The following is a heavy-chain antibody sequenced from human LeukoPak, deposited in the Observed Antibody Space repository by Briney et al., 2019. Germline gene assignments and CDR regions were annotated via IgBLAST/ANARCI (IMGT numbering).Heavy chain of an antibody. V-gene: IGHV4-59*01. D-gene: IGHD1-7*01. Sequence: PSETLSLTCTVSGGSISSYYWSWIRQPPANGLEWIGYIYYSGSTNYNPSLKSRVTISVDTSKNQFSLKLSSVTAADTAVYYCAREELDAFDIWGQGTMVTVSS. CDR1: GGSISSYY. J-gene: IGHJ3*02. CDR3: AREELDAFDI. CDR2: IYYSGST.